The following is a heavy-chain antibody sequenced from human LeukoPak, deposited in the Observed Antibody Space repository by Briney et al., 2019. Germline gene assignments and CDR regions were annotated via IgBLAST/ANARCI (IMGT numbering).Heavy chain of an antibody. CDR2: ITGSSAFI. J-gene: IGHJ4*02. V-gene: IGHV3-21*01. Sequence: GGSLRLSCAASGFTFSNSIMHWVRQAPGKGLEWVSSITGSSAFIHYADSLTGRFTISRDNAKNSLYLQMNSLRVEDTAMYYCARYGDYKGDLDYWGQGTLVTVSS. D-gene: IGHD4-17*01. CDR3: ARYGDYKGDLDY. CDR1: GFTFSNSI.